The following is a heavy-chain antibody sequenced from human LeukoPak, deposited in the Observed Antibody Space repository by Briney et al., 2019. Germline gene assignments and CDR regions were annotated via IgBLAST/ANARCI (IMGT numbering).Heavy chain of an antibody. CDR1: GGSISSYY. CDR3: ARSVEGYCSGGSCYSYYYYMDV. J-gene: IGHJ6*03. Sequence: SETLSLTCTVSGGSISSYYWSWIRQPPGKGLEWIGYIYYSGSTNYNPSLKSRVTISVDTSKNQFSLKLSSVTAADTAVYYCARSVEGYCSGGSCYSYYYYMDVWAKGPRSPSP. CDR2: IYYSGST. V-gene: IGHV4-59*01. D-gene: IGHD2-15*01.